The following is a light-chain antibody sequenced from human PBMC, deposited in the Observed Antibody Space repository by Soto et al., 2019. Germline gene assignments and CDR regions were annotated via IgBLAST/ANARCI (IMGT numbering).Light chain of an antibody. J-gene: IGLJ1*01. CDR3: SSYTSDRSYV. V-gene: IGLV2-14*01. CDR1: SSDVGLYDY. Sequence: QSALPQPASVSGPPVQSITISCTGTSSDVGLYDYVSWYQQHPGKAPQLMIYAVSNRPSGVSNRFSASKSGNTASLFISGLQADDEADYYCSSYTSDRSYVFGSGTK. CDR2: AVS.